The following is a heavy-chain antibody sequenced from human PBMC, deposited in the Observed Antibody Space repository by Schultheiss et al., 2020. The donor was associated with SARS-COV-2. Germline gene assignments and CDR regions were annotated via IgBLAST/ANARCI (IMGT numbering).Heavy chain of an antibody. Sequence: GGSLRLSCAASGFTVSSSYMSWVRQAPGKGLEWVSGISGSGDSTYYADSVKGRFTISRDNSKNTLHLQMNSLRAEDTAVYFCAKPSLEWLSGALAAWGQGTMVTVSS. CDR1: GFTVSSSY. J-gene: IGHJ3*01. V-gene: IGHV3-66*03. CDR2: ISGSGDST. CDR3: AKPSLEWLSGALAA. D-gene: IGHD3-3*01.